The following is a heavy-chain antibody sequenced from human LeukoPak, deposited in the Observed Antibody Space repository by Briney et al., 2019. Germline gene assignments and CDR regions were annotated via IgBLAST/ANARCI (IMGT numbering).Heavy chain of an antibody. CDR2: IIPIFATA. CDR1: GGTFSSYA. J-gene: IGHJ3*02. CDR3: VRDSLSITKTAAGDTFDI. D-gene: IGHD1-20*01. V-gene: IGHV1-69*13. Sequence: SVKVSCKASGGTFSSYAISWVRQAPGQGLEWMGGIIPIFATANHAEKFQGRVTITADRSTSTAYMELSSLRSEDTAVYYCVRDSLSITKTAAGDTFDIWGQGTMVTVSS.